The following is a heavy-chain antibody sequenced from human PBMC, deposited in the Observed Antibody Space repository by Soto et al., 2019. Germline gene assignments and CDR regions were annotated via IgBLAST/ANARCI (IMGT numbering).Heavy chain of an antibody. CDR2: IYHSGST. D-gene: IGHD3-10*01. Sequence: SETLSLTCAVSGYSISSGYYWGWIRQPPGKGLEWIGSIYHSGSTYYNPSLKSRVTISVDTSKNQFSLKLSSVTAADTAVYYCARVRGEQLASFDYWGQGTLVTVSS. J-gene: IGHJ4*02. V-gene: IGHV4-38-2*01. CDR1: GYSISSGYY. CDR3: ARVRGEQLASFDY.